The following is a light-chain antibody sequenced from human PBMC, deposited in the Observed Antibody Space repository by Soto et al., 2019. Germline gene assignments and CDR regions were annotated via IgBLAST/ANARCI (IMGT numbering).Light chain of an antibody. CDR2: DAS. Sequence: EVVMTQSPATLSVSPGERATLSCRASESVSRNLAWYQQKPGQAPRLLIYDASTRATGIPDRFSGGGSGTEFTLTISSLQSEDFVVYYCQQYNDWFSISFGQLTRLEIK. CDR3: QQYNDWFSIS. J-gene: IGKJ5*01. CDR1: ESVSRN. V-gene: IGKV3-15*01.